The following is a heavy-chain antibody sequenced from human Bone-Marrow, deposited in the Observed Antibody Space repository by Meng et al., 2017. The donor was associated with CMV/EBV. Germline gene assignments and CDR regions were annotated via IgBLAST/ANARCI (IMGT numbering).Heavy chain of an antibody. CDR1: GFTFSSYA. CDR2: ISYDGSNK. Sequence: GGSLRLSCAASGFTFSSYAMHWVRQAPGKGLEWVAVISYDGSNKYYADSVKGRFTISRGNSKNTLYLQMNSLRAEDTAVYYCAKFSQSVGQTADDNWGQGTLVTVSS. D-gene: IGHD1-26*01. V-gene: IGHV3-30*04. CDR3: AKFSQSVGQTADDN. J-gene: IGHJ4*02.